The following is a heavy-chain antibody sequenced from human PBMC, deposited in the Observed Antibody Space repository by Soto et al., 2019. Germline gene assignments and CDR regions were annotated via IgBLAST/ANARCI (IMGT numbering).Heavy chain of an antibody. CDR1: GGTFNSYD. J-gene: IGHJ5*02. Sequence: QVQLVQSGAEVKKPGSSMKVSCKASGGTFNSYDINWVQQAPGQGLEWMGGIIPIVETPKYAQKFQGRVTITADESTNTGYMELSSLRSEDTAMYYCARLSRPNYYDTSGFFKDNWFDPWGQGTLVTVSS. CDR3: ARLSRPNYYDTSGFFKDNWFDP. D-gene: IGHD3-22*01. V-gene: IGHV1-69*01. CDR2: IIPIVETP.